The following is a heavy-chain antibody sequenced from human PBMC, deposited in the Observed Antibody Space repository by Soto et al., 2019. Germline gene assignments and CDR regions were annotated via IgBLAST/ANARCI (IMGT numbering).Heavy chain of an antibody. V-gene: IGHV3-74*03. CDR3: ARGRGTYYADS. D-gene: IGHD1-26*01. CDR1: GFTFSGPW. J-gene: IGHJ4*02. Sequence: EVRLVASGGALVPPGGSLRLTCEASGFTFSGPWMHWVRRAPGKGLVWVSHIDTDGSTGGTSYADSVKGRFTVSRDDSNDRLYLQMNDLRVEDTAVYYCARGRGTYYADSWGQGTLVTVSS. CDR2: IDTDGSTGGT.